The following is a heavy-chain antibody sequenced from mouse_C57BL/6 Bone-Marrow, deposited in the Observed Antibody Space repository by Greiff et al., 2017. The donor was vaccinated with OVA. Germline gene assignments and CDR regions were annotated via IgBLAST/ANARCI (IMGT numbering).Heavy chain of an antibody. J-gene: IGHJ2*01. D-gene: IGHD1-1*01. CDR3: AREATVVFDY. CDR2: IYPGSGST. CDR1: GYTFTSYW. Sequence: VQRVESGAELVKPGASVKMSCKASGYTFTSYWITWVKQRPGQGLEWIGDIYPGSGSTNYNEKFKSKATLTVDTSSSTAYMQLSSLTSEDSAVYYCAREATVVFDYWGQGTTLTVSS. V-gene: IGHV1-55*01.